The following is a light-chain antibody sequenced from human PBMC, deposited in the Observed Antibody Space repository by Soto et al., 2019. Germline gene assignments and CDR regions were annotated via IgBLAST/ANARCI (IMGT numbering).Light chain of an antibody. V-gene: IGLV1-44*01. Sequence: QSVLTQPTSASGTPGQRVTISCSGSSSNIGSNTVNWYQHLPGTAPKLLIYNNYQRPSVVPDRFSGSKSGTSASLAISGLQSEDEVDYYCAAWDDSRNGVVFGGGTKLTVL. CDR3: AAWDDSRNGVV. CDR2: NNY. J-gene: IGLJ2*01. CDR1: SSNIGSNT.